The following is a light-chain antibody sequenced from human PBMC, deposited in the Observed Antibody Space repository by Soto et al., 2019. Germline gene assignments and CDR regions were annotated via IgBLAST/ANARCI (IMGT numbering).Light chain of an antibody. CDR3: QQRSNWQIT. CDR2: DAS. CDR1: QSLSSY. J-gene: IGKJ5*01. V-gene: IGKV3-11*01. Sequence: EIVLTQSPATLSLSPGERATLSCRASQSLSSYLAWYQQKPGQAPRLLLYDASNRATGIPARFSGSGSGTDFTLTISSLEPEDFAVYYCQQRSNWQITFGQGTRLEIK.